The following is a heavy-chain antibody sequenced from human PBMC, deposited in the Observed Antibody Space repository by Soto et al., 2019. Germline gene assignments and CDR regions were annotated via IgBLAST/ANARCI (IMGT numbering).Heavy chain of an antibody. CDR3: VKKSIGTVTNPVYWSFDL. J-gene: IGHJ2*01. V-gene: IGHV3-23*01. D-gene: IGHD4-17*01. CDR1: GFTFINYA. Sequence: EVQLLESGGGLIQPGGSLRLSCTASGFTFINYAMNWVRQAPGKGLEWVSGTSGGGDVAFYADSVKGRFALSRDNSKNALSLRVPGLRAEDTALYYCVKKSIGTVTNPVYWSFDLWGRGTLVTVSS. CDR2: TSGGGDVA.